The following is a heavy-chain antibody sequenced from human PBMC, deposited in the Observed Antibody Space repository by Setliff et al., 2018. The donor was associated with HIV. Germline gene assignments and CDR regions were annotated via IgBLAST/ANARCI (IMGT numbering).Heavy chain of an antibody. D-gene: IGHD2-2*01. CDR2: INHSGST. CDR3: AAWGPRYTYAPFFFDS. Sequence: SETLSLTCAVYNGSFSGYYWTWIRQPPGKGLEWIGEINHSGSTNYSPSLKSRVTISVDASKNQFSLRLSSVTAADTAVYYCAAWGPRYTYAPFFFDSWGQGTLVTVSS. CDR1: NGSFSGYY. J-gene: IGHJ4*02. V-gene: IGHV4-34*01.